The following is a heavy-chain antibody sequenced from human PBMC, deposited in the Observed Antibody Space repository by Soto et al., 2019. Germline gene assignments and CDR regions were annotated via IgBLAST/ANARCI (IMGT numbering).Heavy chain of an antibody. J-gene: IGHJ4*02. CDR3: ARAISWILRYYYDSSGPGGFDY. D-gene: IGHD3-22*01. CDR2: ISYSGST. CDR1: GGSISSGNYY. Sequence: SETLSLTCTVSGGSISSGNYYWSWIRQPPGKGLEWIGFISYSGSTYYSASLKSRFTISVDTSKNQFSLNLSFVTAADTAVYYCARAISWILRYYYDSSGPGGFDYWGQGTLVTVSS. V-gene: IGHV4-30-4*01.